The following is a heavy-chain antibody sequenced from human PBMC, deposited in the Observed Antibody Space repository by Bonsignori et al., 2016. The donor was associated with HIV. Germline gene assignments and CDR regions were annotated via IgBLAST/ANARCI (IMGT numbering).Heavy chain of an antibody. D-gene: IGHD1-26*01. V-gene: IGHV4-34*01. CDR2: INQSGSV. CDR3: ARVSSGIVLS. J-gene: IGHJ4*02. CDR1: GGSLSGFY. Sequence: GSLRLSCAVYGGSLSGFYWTWIRQSPGKGLEWIGEINQSGSVNYKTSLESRVNISIDMSKNQFALNMKSLTAADTAVYYCARVSSGIVLSWGQGSLVTVSS.